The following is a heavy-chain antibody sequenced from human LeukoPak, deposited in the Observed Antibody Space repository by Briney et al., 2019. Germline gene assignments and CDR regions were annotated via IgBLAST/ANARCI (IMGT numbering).Heavy chain of an antibody. CDR1: GDPFSSYY. V-gene: IGHV4-59*01. CDR2: FYYSGRP. D-gene: IGHD3-22*01. CDR3: ARGPYYYDSSGYYSVGMDV. J-gene: IGHJ6*03. Sequence: SETLSLTCTFSGDPFSSYYWTWLRQPPGKGLEWIGHFYYSGRPNYHPSLQSRVTISLDTSKNQFSLTLSSVTAADTAVYYCARGPYYYDSSGYYSVGMDVWGKGTTVTISS.